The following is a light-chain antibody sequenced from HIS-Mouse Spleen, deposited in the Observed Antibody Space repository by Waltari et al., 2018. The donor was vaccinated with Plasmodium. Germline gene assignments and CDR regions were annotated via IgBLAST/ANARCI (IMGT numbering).Light chain of an antibody. CDR2: EDS. J-gene: IGLJ3*02. CDR1: ALPKKY. Sequence: SYELTQPPSVSVSPGQTARLTCSGDALPKKYAYWYQQKSGQAPVLVIYEDSQRPSGIPERFSGSSSGTMATWTISGAQVEDEADYYCYSTDSSGNHRVFGGGTKLTVL. V-gene: IGLV3-10*01. CDR3: YSTDSSGNHRV.